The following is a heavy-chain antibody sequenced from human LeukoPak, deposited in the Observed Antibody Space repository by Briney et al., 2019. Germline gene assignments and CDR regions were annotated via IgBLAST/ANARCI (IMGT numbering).Heavy chain of an antibody. J-gene: IGHJ5*02. CDR3: ARRRYSLDP. Sequence: SETLSLTXAVYGGSFRGYYWSWIRQPQGKGLEWIGEINHSGSTNYNPSLKSRVTISVDTSKNQFSLKLSSVTAADTAVYYCARRRYSLDPWGQGTLVTVSS. CDR1: GGSFRGYY. D-gene: IGHD1-1*01. CDR2: INHSGST. V-gene: IGHV4-34*01.